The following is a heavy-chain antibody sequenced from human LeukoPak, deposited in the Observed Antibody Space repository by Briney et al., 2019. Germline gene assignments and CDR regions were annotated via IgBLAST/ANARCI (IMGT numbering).Heavy chain of an antibody. J-gene: IGHJ4*02. CDR1: GGSISSGSYY. CDR3: ARVGITMIVVL. CDR2: IYTSGST. V-gene: IGHV4-61*02. Sequence: PSETLSLTCTVSGGSISSGSYYWSWIRQPAGKGLEWIGRIYTSGSTNYNPSLKSRVTISVNTSKNQFSLKLSCVTAADTAVYYCARVGITMIVVLWGQGTLVTVSS. D-gene: IGHD3-22*01.